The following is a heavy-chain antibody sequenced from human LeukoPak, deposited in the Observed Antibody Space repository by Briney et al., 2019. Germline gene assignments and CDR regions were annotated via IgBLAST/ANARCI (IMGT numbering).Heavy chain of an antibody. CDR1: GFTFSSYS. D-gene: IGHD1-26*01. Sequence: PGGSLRLSCAASGFTFSSYSMNWVRQAPGKGLEWVSSVSSANNYIYYTDSVKGRFTISGDNAKNSLYLQMNSLRAEDTAIYYCARDIGGSFYGRPFDYWGQGTLVTVSS. J-gene: IGHJ4*02. CDR3: ARDIGGSFYGRPFDY. V-gene: IGHV3-21*01. CDR2: VSSANNYI.